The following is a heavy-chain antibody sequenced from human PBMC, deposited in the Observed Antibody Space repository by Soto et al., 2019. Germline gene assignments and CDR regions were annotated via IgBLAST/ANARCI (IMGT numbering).Heavy chain of an antibody. CDR3: ARGPTSDKVDY. CDR2: IYDSGKT. CDR1: GGSINSADYY. Sequence: QVQLQESGPGLVKPSQTLSLTCTVSGGSINSADYYWSWIRQPPGEGLEWIGHIYDSGKTYTNPSLQSQATMAVDTSKAQFSLRLTSVTAADTAVYYCARGPTSDKVDYWGEGTLVTVSS. J-gene: IGHJ4*02. D-gene: IGHD3-10*01. V-gene: IGHV4-30-4*01.